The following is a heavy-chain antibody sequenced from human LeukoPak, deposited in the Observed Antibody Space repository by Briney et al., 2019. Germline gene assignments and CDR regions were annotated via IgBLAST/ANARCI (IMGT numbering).Heavy chain of an antibody. Sequence: GASVKVSCKASGYTFTGYYIHWVRQAPGQGLEWMGIINPSGGSTSYAQKFQGRVTMTRDTSTSTVYMELSSLRSEDTAVYYCARQLIRDGYNYPPAYWGQGTLVTVSS. CDR1: GYTFTGYY. D-gene: IGHD5-24*01. J-gene: IGHJ4*02. CDR2: INPSGGST. CDR3: ARQLIRDGYNYPPAY. V-gene: IGHV1-46*01.